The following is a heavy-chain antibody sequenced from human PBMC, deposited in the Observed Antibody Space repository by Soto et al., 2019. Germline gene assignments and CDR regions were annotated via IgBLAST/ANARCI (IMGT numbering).Heavy chain of an antibody. J-gene: IGHJ4*02. CDR3: ARDIMAP. CDR1: GYTISSYD. D-gene: IGHD5-12*01. CDR2: MSPGSGDT. Sequence: VQLVQSGAEVKKPGASVKVSCRASGYTISSYDINWVRQAPGQGLEWMGWMSPGSGDTGYAPSFQGRVAMTRNISINTAYLELTSLTPEDTGVYFCARDIMAPGGQGTLVTVSA. V-gene: IGHV1-8*01.